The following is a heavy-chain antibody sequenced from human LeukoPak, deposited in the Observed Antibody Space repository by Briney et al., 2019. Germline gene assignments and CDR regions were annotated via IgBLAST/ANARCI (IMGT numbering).Heavy chain of an antibody. CDR3: ARDVGEYCSSTNCYASHY. CDR2: IYNSGTI. D-gene: IGHD2-2*01. J-gene: IGHJ4*02. Sequence: PSETLSLTCNVSGDSFSRYYWNWIRQPPGKRLEWIGCIYNSGTIKYNPSLRSRAAISIDTSKDQFSLQLSSLRSDDTAVYYCARDVGEYCSSTNCYASHYWGQGTLVTVSS. V-gene: IGHV4-59*01. CDR1: GDSFSRYY.